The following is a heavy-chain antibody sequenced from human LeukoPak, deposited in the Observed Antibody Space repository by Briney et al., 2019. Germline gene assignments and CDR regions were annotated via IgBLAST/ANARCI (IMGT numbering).Heavy chain of an antibody. CDR3: TTRKYDSSYFGDY. CDR2: IKSKADGETT. CDR1: GFTFGDYA. J-gene: IGHJ4*02. D-gene: IGHD3-22*01. V-gene: IGHV3-15*01. Sequence: GGSLRLSCTASGFTFGDYAMSWFRQAPGKGLEWVGLIKSKADGETTHYAAPVKGRFSILRDDSKNTMYLQMNSLKTEDTAVYYCTTRKYDSSYFGDYWGQGTLVTVSS.